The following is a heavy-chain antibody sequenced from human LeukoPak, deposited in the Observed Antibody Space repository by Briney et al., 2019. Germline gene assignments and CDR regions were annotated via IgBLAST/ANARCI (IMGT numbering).Heavy chain of an antibody. Sequence: ASVKVSCKASGYTFTSYGISWVRQAPGQGLEWMGWISAYNGNTNYAQKLQGRVTMTTDTSTSTAYMELRSLRSDDTAVYYCARLQVGYYYGSGSYFDYWGQGTLVTVSS. J-gene: IGHJ4*02. CDR2: ISAYNGNT. V-gene: IGHV1-18*01. D-gene: IGHD3-10*01. CDR1: GYTFTSYG. CDR3: ARLQVGYYYGSGSYFDY.